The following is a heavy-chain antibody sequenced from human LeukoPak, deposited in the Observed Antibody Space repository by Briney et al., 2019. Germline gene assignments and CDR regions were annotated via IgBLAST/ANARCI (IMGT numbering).Heavy chain of an antibody. CDR2: INHSGST. D-gene: IGHD3-10*01. CDR3: ARVRILWFGELDAFDI. J-gene: IGHJ3*02. CDR1: GGSFSGYY. Sequence: SETLSLTCAVYGGSFSGYYWSWIRQPPGKGLEWIGEINHSGSTNYNPSLKSRVTISVDTSKNQFSLKLSSVTAADTAVYYCARVRILWFGELDAFDIWGQGAMVTVSS. V-gene: IGHV4-34*01.